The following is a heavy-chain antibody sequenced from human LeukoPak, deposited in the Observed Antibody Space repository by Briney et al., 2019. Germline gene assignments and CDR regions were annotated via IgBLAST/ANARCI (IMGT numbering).Heavy chain of an antibody. V-gene: IGHV3-74*01. CDR2: INNDESST. CDR3: ARDQDGVGATIDL. CDR1: GFTFSPYW. Sequence: PGGSLRLSCAASGFTFSPYWMHWVRQAPGKGPVWVSRINNDESSTWYAESVKGRFTISRDNARNTLSLQMHSLRAEDTALYYCARDQDGVGATIDLWGQGTLVTVSS. D-gene: IGHD1-26*01. J-gene: IGHJ5*02.